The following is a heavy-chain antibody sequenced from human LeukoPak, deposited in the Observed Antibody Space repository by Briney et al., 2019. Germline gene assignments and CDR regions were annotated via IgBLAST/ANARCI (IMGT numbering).Heavy chain of an antibody. J-gene: IGHJ3*02. CDR1: GFTFSSYC. D-gene: IGHD3-22*01. CDR2: ISWNSGNI. V-gene: IGHV3-9*01. Sequence: GGSLRLSCAASGFTFSSYCMHSVRQAPGKGLKWVSGISWNSGNIGYADSVKGRFTISRDDAKNSLYLQMNSLRVEDTALYYCAKDMDSSGYDAFDIWGQGTMVTVSS. CDR3: AKDMDSSGYDAFDI.